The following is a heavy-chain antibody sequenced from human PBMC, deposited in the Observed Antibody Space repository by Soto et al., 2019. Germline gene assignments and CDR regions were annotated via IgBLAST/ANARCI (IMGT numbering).Heavy chain of an antibody. CDR3: ARAGGYSITFTNQTAYDMGV. Sequence: PGGSLRLSCAASGFTFSSYSMNWVRQAPGKGLEWFSSISSFSNYMYYTDSVKGRFTISRDNARNSLYLQMNSLRAKDTAVYYCARAGGYSITFTNQTAYDMGVWGQGTTVTVSS. CDR1: GFTFSSYS. D-gene: IGHD6-13*01. V-gene: IGHV3-21*01. J-gene: IGHJ6*02. CDR2: ISSFSNYM.